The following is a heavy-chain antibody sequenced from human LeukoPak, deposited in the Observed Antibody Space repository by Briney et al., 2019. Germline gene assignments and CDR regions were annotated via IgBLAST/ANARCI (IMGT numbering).Heavy chain of an antibody. J-gene: IGHJ4*02. CDR1: GFTFSSYW. CDR3: ALQRTLWQQLLDY. V-gene: IGHV3-7*03. D-gene: IGHD6-13*01. Sequence: GGSLRLSWAAAGFTFSSYWMSWVRQAPGKGLEWVANIKQDGSEKYYVDSVKVRFTISRDNSKNTLYLQMNSLRAEDTAVYYCALQRTLWQQLLDYWGQGTLVTVSS. CDR2: IKQDGSEK.